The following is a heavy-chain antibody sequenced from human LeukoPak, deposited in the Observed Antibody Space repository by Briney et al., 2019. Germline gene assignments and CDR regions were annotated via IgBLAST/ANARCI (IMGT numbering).Heavy chain of an antibody. CDR2: ISYDGSNK. CDR3: AKEAKGWELLHLYYYGMDV. CDR1: GFTFSSYG. Sequence: GGSLRLSCAASGFTFSSYGMHWVRQAPGKGLEWVAVISYDGSNKYYADSVKGRFTISRDNSKNTLYLQMNSLRAEDTAVYYCAKEAKGWELLHLYYYGMDVWGQGTTVTVSS. D-gene: IGHD1-26*01. V-gene: IGHV3-30*18. J-gene: IGHJ6*02.